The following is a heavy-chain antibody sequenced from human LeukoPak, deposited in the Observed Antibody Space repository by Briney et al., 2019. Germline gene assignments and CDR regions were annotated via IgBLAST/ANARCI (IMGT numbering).Heavy chain of an antibody. D-gene: IGHD2-21*02. Sequence: PGGSLRLSCAASGFTFSSYWMHWVRQAPGKGLVWVSRINTDGSSTSYADSVKGRFTISRDNAKNTLYLQMNSLRAEDTAVYYCARVGTVVVTAIYGMDVWGQGTTVTVSS. CDR3: ARVGTVVVTAIYGMDV. CDR2: INTDGSST. CDR1: GFTFSSYW. V-gene: IGHV3-74*01. J-gene: IGHJ6*02.